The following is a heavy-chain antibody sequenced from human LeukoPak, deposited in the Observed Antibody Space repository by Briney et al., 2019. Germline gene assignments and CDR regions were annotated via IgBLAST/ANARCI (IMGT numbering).Heavy chain of an antibody. J-gene: IGHJ4*02. CDR3: ARLAWIQLWFTDDY. CDR1: GFTFSSYW. V-gene: IGHV3-7*01. Sequence: GGSLRLSCAASGFTFSSYWMTWVRHAPGKGLEWVANIKQDGSEKYYVDSVKGRFTISRDNSKNTLYLQMNSLRAEDTAVYYCARLAWIQLWFTDDYWGQGTLVTVSS. D-gene: IGHD5-18*01. CDR2: IKQDGSEK.